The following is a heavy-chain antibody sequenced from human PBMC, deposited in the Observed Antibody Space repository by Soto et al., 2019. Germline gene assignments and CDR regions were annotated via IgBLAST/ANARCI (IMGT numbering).Heavy chain of an antibody. J-gene: IGHJ4*02. CDR2: ISWNSDSI. Sequence: PGGSLRLSCAASGFTLDDYAMHWVRQSPGKGLEWVSGISWNSDSIAYADSVKGRFTISRDNAKNSLYLQMNSLRPEDTALYYCAKDTYILVGATHFDYWGQGTLVTVSS. V-gene: IGHV3-9*01. CDR3: AKDTYILVGATHFDY. D-gene: IGHD1-26*01. CDR1: GFTLDDYA.